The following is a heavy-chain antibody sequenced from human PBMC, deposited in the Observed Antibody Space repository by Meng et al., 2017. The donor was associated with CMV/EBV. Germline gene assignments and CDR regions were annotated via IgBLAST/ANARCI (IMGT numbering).Heavy chain of an antibody. D-gene: IGHD1-26*01. J-gene: IGHJ4*02. CDR2: ISAYNGNT. CDR3: ARDSAVGATTFDY. CDR1: GYNFTSDG. V-gene: IGHV1-18*01. Sequence: QFQVWRSGAEVKKPGASVTVSCKASGYNFTSDGISWVRQATGQGLEWMGWISAYNGNTTYAQKLQGRVTMTTDTSTSTAYMELRSLRSDDTAVYYCARDSAVGATTFDYWGQGTLVTVSS.